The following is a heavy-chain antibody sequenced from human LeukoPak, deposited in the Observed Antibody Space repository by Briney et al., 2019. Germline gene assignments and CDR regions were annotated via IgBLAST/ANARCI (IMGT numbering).Heavy chain of an antibody. D-gene: IGHD4-23*01. CDR1: GLTVSSNY. Sequence: GGSLRLSCAASGLTVSSNYMSWVRQAPGKGLEWVSVIYSGGSTYYADSVKGRFTISRDNSKNTLYLQMNSLRAEDTAVYYCATNTVDYYYYYMDVWGKGTTVTVSS. CDR3: ATNTVDYYYYYMDV. J-gene: IGHJ6*03. CDR2: IYSGGST. V-gene: IGHV3-53*01.